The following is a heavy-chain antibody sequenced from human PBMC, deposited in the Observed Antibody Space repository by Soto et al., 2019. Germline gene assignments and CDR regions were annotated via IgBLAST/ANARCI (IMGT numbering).Heavy chain of an antibody. D-gene: IGHD3-10*01. CDR2: IYKTGST. CDR3: ARARGSYYNFDY. Sequence: PSETLSLTCTVSGGAISSYYWSWIRQPPGRGLEWIGYIYKTGSTNYNPSLKSRVTISVDTSKNQFSLKLNSVTAADTALFYCARARGSYYNFDYWGQGTLVTVSS. J-gene: IGHJ4*02. V-gene: IGHV4-59*01. CDR1: GGAISSYY.